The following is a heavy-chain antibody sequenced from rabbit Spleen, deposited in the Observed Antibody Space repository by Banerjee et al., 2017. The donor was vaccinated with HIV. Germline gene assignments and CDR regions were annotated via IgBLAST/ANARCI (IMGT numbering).Heavy chain of an antibody. CDR2: IDPVFGIT. V-gene: IGHV1S7*01. Sequence: QLTETGGGLVQPGGSLTLSCKASGFDFTNYYISWVRQAPGKGLEWIGYIDPVFGITYYASWVNGRFTISSHNAQNTLYLQLNSLTAADTATYFCVREVAAKFNLWGQGTLVTVS. J-gene: IGHJ4*01. CDR3: VREVAAKFNL. CDR1: GFDFTNYY. D-gene: IGHD4-1*01.